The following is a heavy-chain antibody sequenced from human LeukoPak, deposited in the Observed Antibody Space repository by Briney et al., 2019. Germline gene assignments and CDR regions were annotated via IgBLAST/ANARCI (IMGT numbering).Heavy chain of an antibody. CDR2: ISGSGGST. D-gene: IGHD2-2*01. CDR1: GFSFSSYA. V-gene: IGHV3-23*01. J-gene: IGHJ4*02. CDR3: AKFDRPGATAAFDY. Sequence: GGSLRLSCAASGFSFSSYAMTWVRQAPGEGLEWVSGISGSGGSTNFADSVKGRFTISRDNSKNTLYLQMNSLRAEDTAVYYCAKFDRPGATAAFDYWGLGTLVTVSS.